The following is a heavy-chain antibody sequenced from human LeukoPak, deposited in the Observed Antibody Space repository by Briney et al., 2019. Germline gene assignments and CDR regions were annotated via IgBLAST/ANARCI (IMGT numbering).Heavy chain of an antibody. CDR2: ISYDGSNK. V-gene: IGHV3-30-3*01. D-gene: IGHD6-13*01. J-gene: IGHJ4*02. CDR1: GLPSVNYP. Sequence: PGGPLNLSLAPPGLPSVNYPMYWVRKAPGKGLEWVAVISYDGSNKYYADSVKGRFTISRDNSKNTLYLQMNSLRAEDTAVYYCENLAAAVDWGQGTLVTVSS. CDR3: ENLAAAVD.